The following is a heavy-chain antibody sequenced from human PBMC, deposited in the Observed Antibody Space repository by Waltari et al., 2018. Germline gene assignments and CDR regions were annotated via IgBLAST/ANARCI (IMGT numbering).Heavy chain of an antibody. CDR2: LYSGGSP. J-gene: IGHJ4*02. D-gene: IGHD2-2*01. CDR1: GFTFSSYA. V-gene: IGHV3-23*03. CDR3: AKEGQLLWYYFDY. Sequence: EVQLLESGGGLVQPGGSLRLSCAASGFTFSSYAMSWVRQAPGKGLEWVSVLYSGGSPYYADSVKGLCTISRDNAKNTLYLQMNSLRAEDTAVYYCAKEGQLLWYYFDYWGQGTLVTVSS.